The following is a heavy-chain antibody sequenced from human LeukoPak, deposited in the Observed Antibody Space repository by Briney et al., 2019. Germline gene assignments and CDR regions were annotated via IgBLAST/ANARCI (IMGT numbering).Heavy chain of an antibody. D-gene: IGHD6-19*01. Sequence: GESLKISCKGSGDSFTSYWIGWVRQMPGKGLEWMGIIYPGDSDTRYSPSFQGQVTISADKSISTAYLQWNSLKASDTAVYYCARHVLAVAGDYYYYYMDVWGKGTTVTVSS. CDR2: IYPGDSDT. V-gene: IGHV5-51*01. CDR3: ARHVLAVAGDYYYYYMDV. CDR1: GDSFTSYW. J-gene: IGHJ6*03.